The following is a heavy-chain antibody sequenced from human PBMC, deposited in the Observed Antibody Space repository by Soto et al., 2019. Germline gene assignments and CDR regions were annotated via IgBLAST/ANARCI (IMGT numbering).Heavy chain of an antibody. CDR3: AKVGGAGTLLLDY. V-gene: IGHV3-23*01. CDR2: IRARASGT. Sequence: EAQLLESGGGLVQPGGSLGLSCAASGFTFSNYDMSWGRQAPGKGLEWVASIRARASGTFYADSVKGRFTISRDDSRETLYLHINGLTAEDTAIYVCAKVGGAGTLLLDYWGLGTLVTVSS. J-gene: IGHJ4*02. D-gene: IGHD3-22*01. CDR1: GFTFSNYD.